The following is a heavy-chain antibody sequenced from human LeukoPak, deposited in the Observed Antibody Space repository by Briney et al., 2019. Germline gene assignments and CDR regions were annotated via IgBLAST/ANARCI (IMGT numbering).Heavy chain of an antibody. V-gene: IGHV3-74*01. CDR1: GFTFVTTW. CDR3: ARDKVGTQDFDY. Sequence: GGSLRLSCAASGFTFVTTWLHWVRQTPGGGLVWVSRMNSDGSYTNYADSVKGRFTISRDNAKNSLYLQMNSLRAEDTAVYYCARDKVGTQDFDYWGQGTLVTVSS. J-gene: IGHJ4*02. CDR2: MNSDGSYT. D-gene: IGHD4-23*01.